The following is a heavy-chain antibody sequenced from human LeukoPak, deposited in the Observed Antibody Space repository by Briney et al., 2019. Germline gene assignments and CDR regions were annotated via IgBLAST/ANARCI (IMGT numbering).Heavy chain of an antibody. CDR2: ISGSGGST. Sequence: GGTLRLSCAASGFTFSSYGMSWVRQAPGKGLEWVSAISGSGGSTCYADSVKGRFTISRDNSKNTLYLQMNSLRAEDTAVYYCANGGRGVITPPFDYWGQGTLVTVSS. J-gene: IGHJ4*02. D-gene: IGHD3-10*01. CDR1: GFTFSSYG. V-gene: IGHV3-23*01. CDR3: ANGGRGVITPPFDY.